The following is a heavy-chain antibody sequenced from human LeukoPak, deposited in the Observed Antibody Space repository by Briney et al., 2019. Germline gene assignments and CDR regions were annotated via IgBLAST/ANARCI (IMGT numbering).Heavy chain of an antibody. Sequence: ASVKVSCKASGYTFTGYYMHWVRQAPGQGLEWMGWINPNSGGTNYAQKFQGRVTMTRDTSISTAYMELSRLRSDDTAVYYCARVWCSGGSCYLGKGDYWGQGTLVIVSS. D-gene: IGHD2-15*01. CDR1: GYTFTGYY. CDR2: INPNSGGT. J-gene: IGHJ4*02. CDR3: ARVWCSGGSCYLGKGDY. V-gene: IGHV1-2*02.